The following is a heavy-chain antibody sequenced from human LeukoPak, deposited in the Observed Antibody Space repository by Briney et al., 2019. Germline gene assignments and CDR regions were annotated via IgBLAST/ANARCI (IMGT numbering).Heavy chain of an antibody. J-gene: IGHJ6*02. Sequence: GGSLRLSCVASGFTVSTNYMNWVRQAPGKGLEWVSTLYTGGDTKYAGSVKGRFTISRDISKNTLSLQMSSLRAEDTAVYYCTRRTVSTAYYYGMDAWGQGTTVTVSS. V-gene: IGHV3-66*01. D-gene: IGHD4-11*01. CDR3: TRRTVSTAYYYGMDA. CDR2: LYTGGDT. CDR1: GFTVSTNY.